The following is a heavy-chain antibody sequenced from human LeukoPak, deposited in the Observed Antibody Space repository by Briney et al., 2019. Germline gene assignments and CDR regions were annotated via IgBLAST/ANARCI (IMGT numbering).Heavy chain of an antibody. D-gene: IGHD6-13*01. CDR2: IKQDGSEK. Sequence: PGGSLRLSCAASGFTFSNYWMNWVRQAPGKGLEWVANIKQDGSEKYYVDSVKGRFTISRDNAKNSLYLQMSSLRAEDTAVYYCARGGGSSWYFDYWGQGTLVTVSS. CDR1: GFTFSNYW. J-gene: IGHJ4*02. CDR3: ARGGGSSWYFDY. V-gene: IGHV3-7*01.